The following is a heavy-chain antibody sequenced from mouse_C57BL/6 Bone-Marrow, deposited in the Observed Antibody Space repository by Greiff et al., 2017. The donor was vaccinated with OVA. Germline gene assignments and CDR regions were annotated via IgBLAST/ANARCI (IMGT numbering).Heavy chain of an antibody. CDR1: GYTFTDHT. Sequence: QVQLQQSGAELVRPGTSVKISCKVSGYTFTDHTIHWMKQRPEQGLEWIGYIYPRDGSTKYNEKFKGKATLTADKSSSTAYMQLNSLTSEDSAVYFCARKGYRLRLLYFDYWGQGTTLTVSS. CDR3: ARKGYRLRLLYFDY. CDR2: IYPRDGST. J-gene: IGHJ2*01. D-gene: IGHD3-2*02. V-gene: IGHV1-78*01.